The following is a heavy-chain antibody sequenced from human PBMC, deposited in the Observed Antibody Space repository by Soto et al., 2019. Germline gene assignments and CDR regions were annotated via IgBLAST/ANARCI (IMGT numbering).Heavy chain of an antibody. J-gene: IGHJ2*01. Sequence: GASVKVSCKASGYTFTSYYMHWVRQAPGQGLEWMGIINPSGGSTSYAQKFQGRVTMTRDTSTSTVYMELSSLRSEDTAVYYCARCYGDVHWYFDPWGRGTMVTAPQ. D-gene: IGHD4-17*01. CDR2: INPSGGST. CDR1: GYTFTSYY. CDR3: ARCYGDVHWYFDP. V-gene: IGHV1-46*01.